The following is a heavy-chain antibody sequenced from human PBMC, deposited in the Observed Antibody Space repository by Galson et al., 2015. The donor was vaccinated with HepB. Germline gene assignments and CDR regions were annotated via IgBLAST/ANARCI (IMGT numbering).Heavy chain of an antibody. CDR3: ARDGAVLRYFDWLLNNDAFDI. D-gene: IGHD3-9*01. J-gene: IGHJ3*02. CDR2: IIPIFGTA. Sequence: SVKVSCKASGGTFSSYAISWVRQAPGQGLEWMGGIIPIFGTANYAQKFQGRVTITADKSTSTAYMELSSLRSEDTAVYYCARDGAVLRYFDWLLNNDAFDIWGQGTMVTVSS. V-gene: IGHV1-69*06. CDR1: GGTFSSYA.